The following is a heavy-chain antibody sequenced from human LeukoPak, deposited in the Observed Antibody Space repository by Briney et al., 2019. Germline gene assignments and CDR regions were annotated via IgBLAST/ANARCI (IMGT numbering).Heavy chain of an antibody. Sequence: PGGSLRLSCPASGFTFPNAWMTWVRQAPGKGLEWVGLIKSKTDGGTAHYAAPVKGRFTISRDDSKDTLYLQMHSLKTEDTALYYCTTGLVRYFDRVRDYWGQGTLVTVSS. CDR1: GFTFPNAW. J-gene: IGHJ4*02. CDR3: TTGLVRYFDRVRDY. CDR2: IKSKTDGGTA. V-gene: IGHV3-15*01. D-gene: IGHD3-9*01.